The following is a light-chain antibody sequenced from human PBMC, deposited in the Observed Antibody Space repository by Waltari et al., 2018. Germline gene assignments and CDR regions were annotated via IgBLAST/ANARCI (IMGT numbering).Light chain of an antibody. CDR3: CSYAGNYVWV. CDR1: SSDIGRYDI. V-gene: IGLV2-23*02. CDR2: DVS. Sequence: QSALTQPAAVSGSPGQSVTISCTGASSDIGRYDIVSWYQQHPGNAPKLVISDVSMRPSGVSDRFSGSKSGDTASLTISGLQFEDEADYYCCSYAGNYVWVFGGGTRLTVL. J-gene: IGLJ3*02.